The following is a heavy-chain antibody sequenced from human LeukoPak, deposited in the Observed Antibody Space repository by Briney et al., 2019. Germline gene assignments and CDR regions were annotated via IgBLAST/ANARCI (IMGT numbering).Heavy chain of an antibody. V-gene: IGHV3-11*01. CDR3: ARRRDYFDY. CDR2: ISSSGGNI. J-gene: IGHJ4*02. Sequence: GGSLRLSCVVSGFDLSDYYMSWIRQAPGKGLEWVSYISSSGGNIYFADSVKGRFTMSRDNARGSLYLQMNSLTADDTAIYYCARRRDYFDYWGQGTLVTVSS. CDR1: GFDLSDYY.